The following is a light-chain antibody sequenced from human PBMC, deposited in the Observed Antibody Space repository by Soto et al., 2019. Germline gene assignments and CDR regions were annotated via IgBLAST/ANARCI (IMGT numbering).Light chain of an antibody. CDR3: QQFGSSPPIT. CDR2: GAS. Sequence: IVLTQSPGTLSLSPGERATLSCRASQSVSSSYLAWYQQKPGQAPRLLIYGASNRATGIPARFSGSGSGTDFTLTISSLEPEDFAVYYCQQFGSSPPITFGQGTRLEIK. CDR1: QSVSSSY. J-gene: IGKJ5*01. V-gene: IGKV3-20*01.